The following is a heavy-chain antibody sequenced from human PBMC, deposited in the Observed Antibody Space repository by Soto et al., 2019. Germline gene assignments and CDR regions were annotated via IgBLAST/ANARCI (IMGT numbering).Heavy chain of an antibody. CDR3: ARGSALLVGATADAFDI. D-gene: IGHD1-26*01. CDR1: VYSFTGYY. V-gene: IGHV1-46*01. J-gene: IGHJ3*02. CDR2: INPSGGST. Sequence: XSVKVSCKASVYSFTGYYMHWVRQAPGQGLEWMGIINPSGGSTSYAQKFQGRVTMTRDTSTSTVYMELSSLRSEDTAVYYCARGSALLVGATADAFDIWGQGTMVTVSS.